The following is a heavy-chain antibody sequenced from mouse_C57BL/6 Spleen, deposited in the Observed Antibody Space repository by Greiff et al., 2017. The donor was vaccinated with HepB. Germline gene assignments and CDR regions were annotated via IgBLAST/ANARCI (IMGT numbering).Heavy chain of an antibody. V-gene: IGHV5-17*01. CDR1: GFTFSDYG. D-gene: IGHD2-4*01. Sequence: EVKVVESGGGLVKPGGSLKLSCAASGFTFSDYGMHWVRQAPEKGLEWVAYISSGSSTLYYADTVKGRFTISRDNAKNTLFLQMTSLRSEDTAMYYCARRDYDGVDYWGQGTTLTVSS. CDR2: ISSGSSTL. J-gene: IGHJ2*01. CDR3: ARRDYDGVDY.